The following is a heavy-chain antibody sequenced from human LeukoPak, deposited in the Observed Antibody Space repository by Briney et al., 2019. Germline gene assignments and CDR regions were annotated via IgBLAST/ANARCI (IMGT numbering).Heavy chain of an antibody. CDR3: ARPWHDSSIVGFDP. J-gene: IGHJ5*02. CDR1: SGSISSYY. Sequence: PSETLSLTCTVSSGSISSYYWSWIRQPPGKGLGWIGYIYSSGSTNYNPSLKSRVTISVDTSKNQFSLKLSSVTAADTAVYYCARPWHDSSIVGFDPWGQGTLVTVSS. CDR2: IYSSGST. V-gene: IGHV4-59*01. D-gene: IGHD4-11*01.